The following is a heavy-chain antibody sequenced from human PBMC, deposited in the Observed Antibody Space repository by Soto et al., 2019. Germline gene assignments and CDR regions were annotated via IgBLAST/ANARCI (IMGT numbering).Heavy chain of an antibody. CDR3: ASSCHYYDSSALYYFDY. CDR1: GGSISSGDYY. Sequence: SETLSLTCTVSGGSISSGDYYWSWIRQPPGKGLEWIGYIYYSGSTYYNPSLKSRVTISVDTSKNQFSLKLSSVTAADTAVYYCASSCHYYDSSALYYFDYWGQGTLVTVSS. V-gene: IGHV4-30-4*01. CDR2: IYYSGST. J-gene: IGHJ4*02. D-gene: IGHD3-22*01.